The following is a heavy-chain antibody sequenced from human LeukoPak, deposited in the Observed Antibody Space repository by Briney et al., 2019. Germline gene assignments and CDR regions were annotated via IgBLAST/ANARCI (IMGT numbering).Heavy chain of an antibody. V-gene: IGHV4-38-2*01. CDR3: ASYYASGVSAYNYYGIDV. Sequence: SETLSLTCAVSGHSISTGYYWGWIRQPPGRGLEWIGSMSHNRGTYYNPSLKSRVTISMDTSKNQISLRLTSATAADTAVYYCASYYASGVSAYNYYGIDVCGKGTTVTVSS. CDR2: MSHNRGT. CDR1: GHSISTGYY. J-gene: IGHJ6*04. D-gene: IGHD3-10*01.